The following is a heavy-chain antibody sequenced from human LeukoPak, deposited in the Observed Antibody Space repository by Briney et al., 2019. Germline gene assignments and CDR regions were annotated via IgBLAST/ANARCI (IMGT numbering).Heavy chain of an antibody. CDR3: ARGPSGSGVFYWFDP. D-gene: IGHD3-10*01. V-gene: IGHV4-59*01. CDR1: GGSISSYY. CDR2: IYYRGST. J-gene: IGHJ5*02. Sequence: PSETLTLTCTVSGGSISSYYWSWIRQPPGKGLEWIGYIYYRGSTNYNPSLKSRVTISVDTSKNQFSLKLSSVTAADTAVYYCARGPSGSGVFYWFDPWGQGTLVTVSS.